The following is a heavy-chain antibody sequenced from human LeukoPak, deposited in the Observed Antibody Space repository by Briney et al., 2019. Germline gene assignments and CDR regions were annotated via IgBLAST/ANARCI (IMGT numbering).Heavy chain of an antibody. D-gene: IGHD1-26*01. CDR2: ISSSSSYI. V-gene: IGHV3-21*01. CDR1: GFTFSSNS. CDR3: ARDLTVGATVRYFDY. Sequence: PGGSLRLSCAASGFTFSSNSINWVRQAPGKGLEWVSSISSSSSYIYYADSVKGRFTISRDNAKNSLYLQMNSLRAEDTAVYYCARDLTVGATVRYFDYWGQGTLVTVSS. J-gene: IGHJ4*02.